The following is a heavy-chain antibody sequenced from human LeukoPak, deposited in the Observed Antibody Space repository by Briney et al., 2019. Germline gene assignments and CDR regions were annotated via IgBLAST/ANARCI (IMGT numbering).Heavy chain of an antibody. CDR1: GGTFSSYA. V-gene: IGHV1-69*04. CDR3: ASGDGYIDY. J-gene: IGHJ4*02. CDR2: IIPILGIA. D-gene: IGHD5-24*01. Sequence: ASVKVSCKASGGTFSSYAISWVRQAPGQGLEWMGRIIPILGIANYAQKFQGRVTITADKSTSTAYMELGSRRSEDTAVYYCASGDGYIDYWGQGTLVTVSS.